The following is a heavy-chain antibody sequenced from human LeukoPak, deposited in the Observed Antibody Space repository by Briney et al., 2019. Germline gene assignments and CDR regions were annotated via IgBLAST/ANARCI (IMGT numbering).Heavy chain of an antibody. D-gene: IGHD4-23*01. CDR3: VKDPRLRWSLYFDY. V-gene: IGHV3-23*01. Sequence: HPGGSLRLSCAASGFTFSNAWMSWVRQAPGKGLEWVSAISGSGGSTYYADSVKGRFTISRDNSKNTLYLQMNSLRAEDTAVYYCVKDPRLRWSLYFDYWGQGTLVTVSS. CDR2: ISGSGGST. J-gene: IGHJ4*02. CDR1: GFTFSNAW.